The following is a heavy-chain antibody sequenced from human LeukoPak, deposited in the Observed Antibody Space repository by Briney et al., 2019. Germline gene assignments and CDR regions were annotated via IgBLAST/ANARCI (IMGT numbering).Heavy chain of an antibody. Sequence: PSETLSLTCTVSGGSISSYSWSWIRQPPGKGLERIAYIFYSGSTNYNPSLKSRVTISVDTSKNQFSLKLSSVTAADTAVYYCARDADYGGYYYFDYWGQGTLVTVSS. V-gene: IGHV4-59*01. CDR2: IFYSGST. CDR1: GGSISSYS. D-gene: IGHD4-23*01. CDR3: ARDADYGGYYYFDY. J-gene: IGHJ4*02.